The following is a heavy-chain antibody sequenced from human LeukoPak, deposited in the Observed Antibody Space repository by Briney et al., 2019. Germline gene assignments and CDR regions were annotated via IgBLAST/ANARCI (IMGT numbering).Heavy chain of an antibody. CDR3: AKEEMATITPNFDY. CDR2: ISYDGSNK. V-gene: IGHV3-30*18. Sequence: GGSLRLSCAASGFTFSSYGMHWVRQAPGKGLEWVAVISYDGSNKYYADSVKGRFTISRDNSKNTLYLQMNSLRAEDTAVYYCAKEEMATITPNFDYWGQGTLSPSPQ. D-gene: IGHD5-24*01. CDR1: GFTFSSYG. J-gene: IGHJ4*02.